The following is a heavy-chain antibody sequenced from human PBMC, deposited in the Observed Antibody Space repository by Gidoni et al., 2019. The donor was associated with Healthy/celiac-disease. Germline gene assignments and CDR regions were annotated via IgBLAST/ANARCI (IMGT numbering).Heavy chain of an antibody. CDR1: RFPFDAYA. D-gene: IGHD4-17*01. CDR3: AKSYRYGDYVLDAFDI. J-gene: IGHJ3*02. V-gene: IGHV3-9*01. Sequence: EVQLVESGGGLVQPGRSLRLSCAAPRFPFDAYAMHWVRQAPGKGLEWVSGISWNSGSIGYADSVKGRFTISRDNAKNSLYLQMNSLRAEDTALYYCAKSYRYGDYVLDAFDIWGQGTMVTVSS. CDR2: ISWNSGSI.